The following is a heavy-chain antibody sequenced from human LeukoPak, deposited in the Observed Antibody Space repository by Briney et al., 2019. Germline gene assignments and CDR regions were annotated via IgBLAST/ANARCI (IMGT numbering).Heavy chain of an antibody. Sequence: PSETLSLTCAVYGGSFSGYYWSWIRQPPGKGLEWIGEINHSGSTNYNPSLKSRVTISVDTSKNQFSLKLSSVTAADTAVYYCARGPRITMVRGVIIKRPYYYYMDVWGKGTTVTVSS. CDR3: ARGPRITMVRGVIIKRPYYYYMDV. J-gene: IGHJ6*03. D-gene: IGHD3-10*01. CDR2: INHSGST. CDR1: GGSFSGYY. V-gene: IGHV4-34*01.